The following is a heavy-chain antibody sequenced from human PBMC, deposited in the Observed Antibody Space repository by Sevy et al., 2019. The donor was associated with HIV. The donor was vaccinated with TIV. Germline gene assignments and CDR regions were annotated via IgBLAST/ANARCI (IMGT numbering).Heavy chain of an antibody. J-gene: IGHJ5*02. V-gene: IGHV3-7*01. CDR2: IKKDGSEV. CDR3: ARGLYYYGGGKKNFGP. D-gene: IGHD3-10*01. CDR1: EFTFNDFF. Sequence: GGSLRLSCVGSEFTFNDFFMTWVRQAPGKGLEWVANIKKDGSEVEYADSLKGRFTVSRDNAKNSLYLQMSSLRAEDTAVYYRARGLYYYGGGKKNFGPWGQGNQVTVSS.